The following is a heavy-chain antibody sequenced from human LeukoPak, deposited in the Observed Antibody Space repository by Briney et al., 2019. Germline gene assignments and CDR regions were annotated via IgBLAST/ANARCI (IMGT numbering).Heavy chain of an antibody. J-gene: IGHJ6*03. CDR3: ARSVGGYYYMDV. CDR2: IYYSGST. Sequence: SETLSLTCTVSGASITSYYWSWIRQPPGKGLEGIGNIYYSGSTNYNPSLTSRVTISVDTSKNQFSLKLSSVTAADTAVYYCARSVGGYYYMDVWGQGTTVTVSS. CDR1: GASITSYY. V-gene: IGHV4-59*01.